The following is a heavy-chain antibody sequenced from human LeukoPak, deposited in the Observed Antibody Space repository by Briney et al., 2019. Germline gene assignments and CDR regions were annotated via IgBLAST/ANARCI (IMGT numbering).Heavy chain of an antibody. D-gene: IGHD6-13*01. Sequence: SETLSLTCTVSGGSISRSSYYWGWIRQSPGKGLEWIGSIYYSGSTYYNPSLKSRVTISVDTSKNQFSLKLSSVTAADTAVYYCAREGGDSSSWFLTDFGDIYYYMDVWGKGTTVTISS. J-gene: IGHJ6*03. V-gene: IGHV4-39*07. CDR1: GGSISRSSYY. CDR3: AREGGDSSSWFLTDFGDIYYYMDV. CDR2: IYYSGST.